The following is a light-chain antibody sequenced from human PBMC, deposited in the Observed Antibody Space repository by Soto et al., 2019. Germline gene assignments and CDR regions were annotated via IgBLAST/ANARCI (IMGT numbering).Light chain of an antibody. CDR1: QSVSSN. Sequence: EIVMTQSPATLSVSPGERATLSCRASQSVSSNLAWYQQKPGQAPRLLIYGASTRATGIPARFSGSRSGTEFTLTISRLQSEDFAVYYCQQYSSWPPYTFGQGIKLEMK. CDR2: GAS. J-gene: IGKJ2*01. CDR3: QQYSSWPPYT. V-gene: IGKV3-15*01.